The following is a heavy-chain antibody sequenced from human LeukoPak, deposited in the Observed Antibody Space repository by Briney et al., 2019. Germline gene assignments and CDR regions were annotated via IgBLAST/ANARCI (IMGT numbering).Heavy chain of an antibody. D-gene: IGHD1-26*01. CDR2: INHSGST. CDR1: GGSSSGYY. Sequence: SETLSLTCAVYGGSSSGYYWSWIRQPPGKGLEWIGEINHSGSTNYNPSLKSRVTMSVDTSKNQFSLKLSSVTAADTAVYYCARAYSGSYFGDAFDIWGQGTMVTVSS. CDR3: ARAYSGSYFGDAFDI. J-gene: IGHJ3*02. V-gene: IGHV4-34*01.